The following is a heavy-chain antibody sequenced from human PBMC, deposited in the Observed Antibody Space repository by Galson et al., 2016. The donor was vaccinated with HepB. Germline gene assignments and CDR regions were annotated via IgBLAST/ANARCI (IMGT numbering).Heavy chain of an antibody. CDR3: ARGGDFDY. CDR1: GCTFSSFD. J-gene: IGHJ4*02. Sequence: SVKVSCKASGCTFSSFDINWVRQATGQGLEWMGWMNPDNGNTGYAQKFQGRVTVTRSTSMNTAYLELSSLRSEDTAVYYCARGGDFDYWGQGTLVTVSS. V-gene: IGHV1-8*01. CDR2: MNPDNGNT.